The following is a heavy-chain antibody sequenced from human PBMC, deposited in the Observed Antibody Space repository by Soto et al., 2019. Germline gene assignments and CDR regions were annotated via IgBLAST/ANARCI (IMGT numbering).Heavy chain of an antibody. Sequence: EASVKVSCKASGGTFSSYAISWVRQAPGQGLEWMGGIIPIFGTANYAQKFQGRVTITADESTSTAYMELSSLRSEDTAVYYCARVIVVVPAAKGPRYYFDYWGQGTLVTVSS. J-gene: IGHJ4*02. CDR1: GGTFSSYA. D-gene: IGHD2-2*01. CDR3: ARVIVVVPAAKGPRYYFDY. V-gene: IGHV1-69*13. CDR2: IIPIFGTA.